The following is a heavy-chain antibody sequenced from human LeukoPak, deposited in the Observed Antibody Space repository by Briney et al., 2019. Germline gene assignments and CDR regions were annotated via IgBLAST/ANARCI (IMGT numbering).Heavy chain of an antibody. CDR1: GYSISSGYY. D-gene: IGHD1-26*01. J-gene: IGHJ4*02. CDR3: ARVGVGGASYFT. V-gene: IGHV4-38-2*02. Sequence: SETLSLACTVSGYSISSGYYWGWIRQPPGKGLEWIGSIYHSGSTYYNPSLKSRVTISVDTSKNQFSLKLSSVTAADTAVYYCARVGVGGASYFTWGQGTLVTVSS. CDR2: IYHSGST.